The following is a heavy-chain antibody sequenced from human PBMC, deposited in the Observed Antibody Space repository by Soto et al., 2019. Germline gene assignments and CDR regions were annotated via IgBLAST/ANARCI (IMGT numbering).Heavy chain of an antibody. V-gene: IGHV4-38-2*01. J-gene: IGHJ6*02. CDR3: ARTGSGYSSFYYYYGMDV. D-gene: IGHD5-18*01. CDR1: GYSIRSGYY. Sequence: PEKLCLTSAVAGYSIRSGYYWRWSWQPPGKGLEWIGSISHSGSTYYNPSLKSRVTIPVDTSKNQFSLKLSSVTAADTAVYYCARTGSGYSSFYYYYGMDVWGQGTTVT. CDR2: ISHSGST.